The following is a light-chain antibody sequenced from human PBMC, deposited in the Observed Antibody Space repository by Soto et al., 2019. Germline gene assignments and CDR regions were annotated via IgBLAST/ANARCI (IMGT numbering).Light chain of an antibody. V-gene: IGLV1-51*01. CDR2: DTD. CDR3: GTWDSSLSAEV. CDR1: SSNIGTDY. Sequence: QSVLTQPPSVSAAPGQKVTISCSGSSSNIGTDYVSWYQHLPGTAPKLLIYDTDKRPSGIPDRFSGSKSGTSATLGITGLQTGDEAEYYCGTWDSSLSAEVFGGGTKLTVL. J-gene: IGLJ2*01.